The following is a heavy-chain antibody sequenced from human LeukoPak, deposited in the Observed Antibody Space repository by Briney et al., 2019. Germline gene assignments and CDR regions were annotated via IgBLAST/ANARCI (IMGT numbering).Heavy chain of an antibody. CDR2: ISSDGRDK. Sequence: GRSLRLSCAASGFTFSTFAMHWVRQAPGKGLEWVTVISSDGRDKHYVDSVKGRFTISRDNSKNTLYLQMNSLRAEDTAVYYCAKDLKKIADYYFDCWGQGTLVTVSS. D-gene: IGHD4/OR15-4a*01. V-gene: IGHV3-30*18. J-gene: IGHJ4*02. CDR1: GFTFSTFA. CDR3: AKDLKKIADYYFDC.